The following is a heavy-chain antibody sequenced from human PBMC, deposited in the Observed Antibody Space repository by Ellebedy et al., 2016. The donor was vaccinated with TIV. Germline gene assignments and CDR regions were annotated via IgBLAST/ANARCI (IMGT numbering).Heavy chain of an antibody. Sequence: GGSLRLSCAASGFTFSSYAMNWVRQAPGKGLEWLSYISSSGSTIYYADSVEGRFTVSRDNAKNSLYLQMNSLRAEDTAVYYCARDSVPNGGYTSGMAVWGQGTTVTVSS. CDR1: GFTFSSYA. J-gene: IGHJ6*02. CDR3: ARDSVPNGGYTSGMAV. CDR2: ISSSGSTI. V-gene: IGHV3-48*03. D-gene: IGHD5-12*01.